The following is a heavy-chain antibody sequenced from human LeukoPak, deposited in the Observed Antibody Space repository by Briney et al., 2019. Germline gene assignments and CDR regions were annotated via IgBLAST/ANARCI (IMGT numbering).Heavy chain of an antibody. CDR3: ARVQGSSGPGIFDY. D-gene: IGHD3-22*01. CDR1: GFTFNNYW. J-gene: IGHJ4*02. CDR2: IKQDGSEK. V-gene: IGHV3-7*01. Sequence: GGSLRLSCAASGFTFNNYWMSWVCQAPGKGLEWVANIKQDGSEKYYVDSVKGRFTISRDNAKNSLYLQMNSLRAEDTAVYYCARVQGSSGPGIFDYWGQGTLVTVSS.